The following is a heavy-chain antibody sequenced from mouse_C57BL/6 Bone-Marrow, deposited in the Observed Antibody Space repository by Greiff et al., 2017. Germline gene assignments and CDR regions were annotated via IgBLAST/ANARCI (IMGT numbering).Heavy chain of an antibody. V-gene: IGHV3-2*02. Sequence: EVKLLESGPGLVKPSQSLSLTCTVTGYSITSDYAWDWFRQFPGNKLEWMGYINYSGRTSYHPSLKSRISITRDTSTNHFFLQLNSVSTEDTATYYWARGYGRGWGQGTTLTVSS. CDR3: ARGYGRG. J-gene: IGHJ2*01. D-gene: IGHD1-1*01. CDR1: GYSITSDYA. CDR2: INYSGRT.